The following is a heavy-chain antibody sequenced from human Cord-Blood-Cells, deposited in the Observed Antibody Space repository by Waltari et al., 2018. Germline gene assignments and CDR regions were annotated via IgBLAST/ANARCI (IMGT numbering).Heavy chain of an antibody. V-gene: IGHV4-34*01. J-gene: IGHJ3*02. CDR3: ATRGTGAGDDAFDI. Sequence: QVQLQQWGAGLLKPSETLSLTCAVYGGSFSGYYWSWIRQPPGKGLEGIGEINHSGSTNHNPALKRRVTISVDTSKNQFSLKLSSVTAADTAVYYCATRGTGAGDDAFDIWGQGTMVTVSS. D-gene: IGHD7-27*01. CDR1: GGSFSGYY. CDR2: INHSGST.